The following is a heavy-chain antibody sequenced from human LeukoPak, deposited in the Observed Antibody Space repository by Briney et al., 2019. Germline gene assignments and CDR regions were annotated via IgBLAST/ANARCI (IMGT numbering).Heavy chain of an antibody. D-gene: IGHD6-19*01. CDR1: GGSISSGSYH. Sequence: PSETLSLTCTVSGGSISSGSYHWGWIRLPPGKGLEWIGNLYYSGSTYYNPSLKSRVTISVDRSKNQFSLKLSSVTAADTAVYYCARHGYSSGSLAWFDPWGQGTQVTVSS. CDR2: LYYSGST. J-gene: IGHJ5*02. V-gene: IGHV4-39*01. CDR3: ARHGYSSGSLAWFDP.